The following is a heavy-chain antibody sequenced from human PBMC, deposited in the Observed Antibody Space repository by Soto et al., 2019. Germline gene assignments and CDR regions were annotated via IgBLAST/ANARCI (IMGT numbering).Heavy chain of an antibody. V-gene: IGHV3-30-3*01. D-gene: IGHD6-13*01. Sequence: SCAASGFTFSSYAMHWVRQAPGKGLEWVAVISYDGSNKYYADSVKGRFTISRDNSKNTLYLQMNSLRAEDTAVYYCARAWDSSSWEEPFDYWGQGTLVTAPQ. CDR1: GFTFSSYA. CDR2: ISYDGSNK. CDR3: ARAWDSSSWEEPFDY. J-gene: IGHJ4*02.